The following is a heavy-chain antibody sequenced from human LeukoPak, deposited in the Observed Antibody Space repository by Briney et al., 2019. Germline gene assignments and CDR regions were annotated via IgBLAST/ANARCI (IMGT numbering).Heavy chain of an antibody. CDR2: IYYSGST. Sequence: SETLSLTCTVSGGSISSYYWSWIRQPPGKGLEWIGYIYYSGSTNYNPSLKSRVTISVDTSKNQFSLKLSSVTAADTAVYYCARHNHLPLAAGNQPLYFQHWGQGTLVTVSS. J-gene: IGHJ1*01. CDR3: ARHNHLPLAAGNQPLYFQH. D-gene: IGHD6-13*01. CDR1: GGSISSYY. V-gene: IGHV4-59*08.